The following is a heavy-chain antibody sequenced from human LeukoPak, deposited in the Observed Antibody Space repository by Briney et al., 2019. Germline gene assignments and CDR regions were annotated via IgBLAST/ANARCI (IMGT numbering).Heavy chain of an antibody. CDR2: IWYDGSNK. J-gene: IGHJ6*02. Sequence: PGGSLRLSCAASGFTFSSYGMHWVRQAPGKGLEWVAVIWYDGSNKYYADSVKGRFTISRDNSKNTLYLQMNSLRAEDTAVYYCARDQQGAVARHYYYGMDVWGQGTTVTVSS. CDR3: ARDQQGAVARHYYYGMDV. CDR1: GFTFSSYG. V-gene: IGHV3-33*01. D-gene: IGHD6-19*01.